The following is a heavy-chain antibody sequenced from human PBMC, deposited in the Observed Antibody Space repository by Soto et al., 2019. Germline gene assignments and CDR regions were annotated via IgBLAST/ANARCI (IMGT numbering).Heavy chain of an antibody. Sequence: ASVKVSCKASGYTFTSYAMNWVRQAPGQGLEWMGWINTNTGNPTYAQDFTGRFVFSLDTSVSTAYLQICSLKAEDTAVYYCARDLRVTMVRGSIGYWGQGTLVTVSS. CDR1: GYTFTSYA. CDR3: ARDLRVTMVRGSIGY. J-gene: IGHJ4*02. CDR2: INTNTGNP. D-gene: IGHD3-10*01. V-gene: IGHV7-4-1*01.